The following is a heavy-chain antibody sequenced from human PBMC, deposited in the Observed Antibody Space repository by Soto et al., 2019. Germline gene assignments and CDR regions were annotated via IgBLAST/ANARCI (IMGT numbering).Heavy chain of an antibody. J-gene: IGHJ4*02. D-gene: IGHD1-26*01. Sequence: GGSLRLSCAASGFTFSSYGMHWVRQAPGKGLEWVAVISYDGSNKYYADSVKGRFTISRDNSKNTLYLQMNSLRAEDTAVYYCAKDRWKGGSYPNSDYWGQGTLVTVSS. CDR2: ISYDGSNK. CDR3: AKDRWKGGSYPNSDY. CDR1: GFTFSSYG. V-gene: IGHV3-30*18.